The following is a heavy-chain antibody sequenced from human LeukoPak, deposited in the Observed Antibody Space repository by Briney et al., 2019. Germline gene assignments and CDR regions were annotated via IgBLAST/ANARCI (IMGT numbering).Heavy chain of an antibody. Sequence: PGGSLRLSRAPSGFPLSSYIINCVRPAPGKGREWVSYINIDSNTVNYTYSVKGRFTISRDNAKNSLYLQMYSMGAEDTAVYYCSTAKCDVGGQGTLVTVP. CDR2: INIDSNTV. J-gene: IGHJ1*01. D-gene: IGHD2-21*02. CDR1: GFPLSSYI. V-gene: IGHV3-48*01. CDR3: STAKCDV.